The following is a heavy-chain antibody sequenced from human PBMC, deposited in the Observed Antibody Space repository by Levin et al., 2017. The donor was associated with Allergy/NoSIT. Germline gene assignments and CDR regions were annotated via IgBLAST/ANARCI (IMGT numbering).Heavy chain of an antibody. D-gene: IGHD3-22*01. Sequence: PGGSLRLSCAASGFTFSSYDMHWVRQATGKGLEWVSAIGTAGDTYYPGSVKGRFTISRENAKNSLYLQMNSLRAGDTAVYYCARVSPPHYYDSSGYHWYFDRWGRGTLVTVSS. CDR2: IGTAGDT. CDR1: GFTFSSYD. V-gene: IGHV3-13*01. CDR3: ARVSPPHYYDSSGYHWYFDR. J-gene: IGHJ2*01.